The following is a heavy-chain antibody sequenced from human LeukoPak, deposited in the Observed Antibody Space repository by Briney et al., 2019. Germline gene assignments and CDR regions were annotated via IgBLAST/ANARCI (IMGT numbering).Heavy chain of an antibody. CDR3: ARVLLLDQGVLRFLEWFPPPTNWFDP. CDR2: IHPSSGAT. V-gene: IGHV1-2*06. J-gene: IGHJ5*02. Sequence: GSSVKVSCKASGYTFIAYHMHWVRQAPGQGLEWMGRIHPSSGATNYAQRFQGRVTLTRDTSVNTAYMELSRLTSDDTAVYYCARVLLLDQGVLRFLEWFPPPTNWFDPWGQGTLVTVSS. CDR1: GYTFIAYH. D-gene: IGHD3-3*01.